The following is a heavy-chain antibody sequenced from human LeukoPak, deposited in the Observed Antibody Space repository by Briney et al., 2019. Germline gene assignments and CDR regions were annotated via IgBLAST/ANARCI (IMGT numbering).Heavy chain of an antibody. Sequence: GGSLRLSCAASGFTVSSNYMSWVRQAPGKGLEWVSVIYMGGNTYYADSVKGRFTISRDNSKNTLYLQMNSLRAEDTAVYYCAKLGGDTAMVTSPFDYWGQGTLVTVSS. V-gene: IGHV3-66*01. CDR1: GFTVSSNY. J-gene: IGHJ4*02. CDR2: IYMGGNT. CDR3: AKLGGDTAMVTSPFDY. D-gene: IGHD5-18*01.